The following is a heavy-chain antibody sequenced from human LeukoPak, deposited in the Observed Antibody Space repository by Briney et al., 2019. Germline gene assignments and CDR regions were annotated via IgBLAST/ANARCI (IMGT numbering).Heavy chain of an antibody. D-gene: IGHD3-16*01. Sequence: GASVKVSCKASGCSFTDYFMQWVRQAPGQGLEWMGWINPNSGDTNYAQKFQGRVTMTRDTSISTAYMELSRLRSDDAAVYYCARRFYYAMDVWGQGTTVTVSS. CDR2: INPNSGDT. J-gene: IGHJ6*02. CDR1: GCSFTDYF. V-gene: IGHV1-2*02. CDR3: ARRFYYAMDV.